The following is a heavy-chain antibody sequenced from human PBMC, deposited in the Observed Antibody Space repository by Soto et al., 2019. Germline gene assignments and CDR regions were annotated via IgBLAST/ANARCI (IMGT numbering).Heavy chain of an antibody. J-gene: IGHJ6*02. D-gene: IGHD6-13*01. CDR1: GFTFSSYA. V-gene: IGHV3-23*01. Sequence: PGGSLRLSCAASGFTFSSYAMSWVRQAPGKGLEWVSAISGSGGSTYYADSVKGRFTISRDNSKNTLYLQMNSLRAEDTAVYYCAKLSSSWRNYYGMDVWGQGTTVTVSS. CDR2: ISGSGGST. CDR3: AKLSSSWRNYYGMDV.